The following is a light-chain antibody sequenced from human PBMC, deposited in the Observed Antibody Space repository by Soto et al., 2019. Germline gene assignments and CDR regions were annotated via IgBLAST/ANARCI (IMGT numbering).Light chain of an antibody. CDR1: SSDIGGYNY. V-gene: IGLV2-8*01. CDR3: SSYAGSNNLL. Sequence: QSVLTQPPSASGSPGQSVTISCTGTSSDIGGYNYVSWYQQHPGKAPKLIIYEVSKRPSGVSDRFSGSKSGNTASLTVSGLQAEDEADYYCSSYAGSNNLLFGGGTKLTVL. J-gene: IGLJ2*01. CDR2: EVS.